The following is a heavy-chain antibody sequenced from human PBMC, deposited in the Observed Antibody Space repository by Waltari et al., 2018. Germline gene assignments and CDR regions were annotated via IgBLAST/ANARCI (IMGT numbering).Heavy chain of an antibody. Sequence: QVQLVQSGAEVKKPGASVKVSCKASGYTFTSFYMHWVRQAPGQGLQWMGIINPSGGTTIDAPNFQGRVTMTRDTSTSTVYMELSSLRSEDTAMYYCARDTGALWMDVWGQGTTVTVSS. V-gene: IGHV1-46*01. J-gene: IGHJ6*02. CDR3: ARDTGALWMDV. D-gene: IGHD2-21*01. CDR1: GYTFTSFY. CDR2: INPSGGTT.